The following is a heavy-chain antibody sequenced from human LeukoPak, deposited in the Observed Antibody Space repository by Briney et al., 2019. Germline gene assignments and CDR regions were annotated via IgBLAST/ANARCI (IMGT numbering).Heavy chain of an antibody. Sequence: ASVKVSCKSSGYTFTSYYMHWVRQAPGQGLEWMGIINPSGSTNYAQKFQGRVTMTRDTSTSTVYMELSSLRAEDTAVYYCARDTSLPYSSGWYAHFDYWGQGTLVTVSS. CDR2: INPSGST. CDR3: ARDTSLPYSSGWYAHFDY. V-gene: IGHV1-46*01. D-gene: IGHD6-19*01. CDR1: GYTFTSYY. J-gene: IGHJ4*02.